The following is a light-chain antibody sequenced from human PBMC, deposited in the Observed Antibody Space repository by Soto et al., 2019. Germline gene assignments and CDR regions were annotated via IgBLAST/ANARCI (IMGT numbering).Light chain of an antibody. J-gene: IGKJ1*01. CDR2: SAS. CDR1: QSISTY. CDR3: QQSYTSPPWT. Sequence: DIQMTQSPSSLSASVGDRVTISCRAAQSISTYLNWYQQKPGTAPRLLIYSASSVKTGVPPRFSGSGSGRDFTLTISSLRPEHIATYFCQQSYTSPPWTFGQGTKVEIK. V-gene: IGKV1-39*01.